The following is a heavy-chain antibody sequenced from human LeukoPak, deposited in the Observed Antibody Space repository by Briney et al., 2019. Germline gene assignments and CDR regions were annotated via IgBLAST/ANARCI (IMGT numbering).Heavy chain of an antibody. CDR1: GGTFSRYA. CDR2: IIPMFGIA. Sequence: GASVEVSCKASGGTFSRYAISWVRQAPGQGLEWMGGIIPMFGIANYAQKFQGRVTITADESTSTAYMELSSLRSEDTAVYYCARDRPYTGGWRGFDYWGQGTLVTVSS. CDR3: ARDRPYTGGWRGFDY. V-gene: IGHV1-69*13. D-gene: IGHD6-19*01. J-gene: IGHJ4*02.